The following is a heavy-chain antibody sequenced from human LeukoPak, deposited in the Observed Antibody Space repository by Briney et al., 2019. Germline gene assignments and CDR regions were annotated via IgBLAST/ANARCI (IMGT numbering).Heavy chain of an antibody. CDR3: ARYDSNYVSAFDY. CDR2: IIPIFGTA. CDR1: GGTFSSYA. D-gene: IGHD4-11*01. V-gene: IGHV1-69*05. Sequence: ASVKVSCKASGGTFSSYAISWVRQAPGQGLKWMGRIIPIFGTANYAQKFQGRVTITTDESTSTAYMELSSLRSEDTAVYYCARYDSNYVSAFDYWGQGTLVTVSS. J-gene: IGHJ4*02.